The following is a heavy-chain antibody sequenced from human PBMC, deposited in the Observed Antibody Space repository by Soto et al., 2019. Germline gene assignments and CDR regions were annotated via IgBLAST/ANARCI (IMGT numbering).Heavy chain of an antibody. CDR1: GGTFSSYA. D-gene: IGHD3-10*01. CDR2: IIPIFGTA. CDR3: ARSYYGSGSYPPGYYYYYGMDV. V-gene: IGHV1-69*13. Sequence: SVKVSCKASGGTFSSYAISWVRQAPGQGLEWMGGIIPIFGTANYAQKFQGRVTITADESTSTAYMGLSSLRSEDTAVYYCARSYYGSGSYPPGYYYYYGMDVWGQGTTVTVSS. J-gene: IGHJ6*02.